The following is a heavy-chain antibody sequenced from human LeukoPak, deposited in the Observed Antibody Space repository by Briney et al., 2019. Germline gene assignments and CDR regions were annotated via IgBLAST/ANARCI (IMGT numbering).Heavy chain of an antibody. J-gene: IGHJ4*02. CDR2: IHNSEST. D-gene: IGHD5-18*01. CDR1: GGSISTSYYY. V-gene: IGHV4-39*01. Sequence: PSETLSLTCTVSGGSISTSYYYWGWIRQPPGKGQEWIGNIHNSESTYYNPSLKSRVTISVDTSKNQFSLKLSSVTAADTAVYYCARQVTFGYAYAYYFDYWGQGSLVTVSS. CDR3: ARQVTFGYAYAYYFDY.